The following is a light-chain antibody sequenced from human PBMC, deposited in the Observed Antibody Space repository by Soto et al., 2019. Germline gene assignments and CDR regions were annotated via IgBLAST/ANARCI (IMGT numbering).Light chain of an antibody. J-gene: IGKJ5*01. CDR2: AAS. Sequence: IQVTQYTSYTSAYVADRVTITCRASQSISNSLNWYQQKPGRSPKLLIYAASSLQSGVPSRFSGSGSGTDFILTISSLQPEDFATYYCQQSYSTPRDFGQGTRLEIK. V-gene: IGKV1-39*01. CDR3: QQSYSTPRD. CDR1: QSISNS.